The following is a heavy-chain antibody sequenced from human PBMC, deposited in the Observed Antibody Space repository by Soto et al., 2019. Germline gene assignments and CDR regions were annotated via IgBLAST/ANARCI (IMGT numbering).Heavy chain of an antibody. Sequence: QVQLVQSGAEVKKPGASVKVSCKASGYTFTSYGISWVRQAPGQGLEWMGWISAYNGNTNYAQKLKGRVTMTTDTSTSTAYMELRSLRSDDTAVYYCARVYPYYYDSSGYLGFDPWGQGTLVTVSS. V-gene: IGHV1-18*01. CDR3: ARVYPYYYDSSGYLGFDP. J-gene: IGHJ5*02. CDR2: ISAYNGNT. D-gene: IGHD3-22*01. CDR1: GYTFTSYG.